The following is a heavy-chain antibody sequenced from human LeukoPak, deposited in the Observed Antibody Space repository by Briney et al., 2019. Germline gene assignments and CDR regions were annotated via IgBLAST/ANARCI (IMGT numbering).Heavy chain of an antibody. J-gene: IGHJ3*02. V-gene: IGHV5-51*01. Sequence: GESLKISCKGFGYRFTSYWIGWVRQMPGKGLEWVGIIYPGDSDPGYSPSFQGQVTISADKSISTAYLQWSSLKASDTAMYYYARRGLRDSSGYFLTGPKRVVNYAFDIWGQGTMVTVSS. D-gene: IGHD3-22*01. CDR1: GYRFTSYW. CDR3: ARRGLRDSSGYFLTGPKRVVNYAFDI. CDR2: IYPGDSDP.